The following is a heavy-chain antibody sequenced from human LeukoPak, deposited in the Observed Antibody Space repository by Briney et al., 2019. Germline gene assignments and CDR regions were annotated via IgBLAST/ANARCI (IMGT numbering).Heavy chain of an antibody. CDR2: ISCGGST. V-gene: IGHV3-66*01. J-gene: IGHJ4*02. D-gene: IGHD5-24*01. CDR3: SRDRMGTKSFDY. Sequence: GGSLRLSCAASEFTVRSNYMSWVRQAPGKGLEWVSVISCGGSTYCADSVKGRFTISRDSSKNTLYLQLKSLRAEDTALYYWSRDRMGTKSFDYWGQGTLVTVSS. CDR1: EFTVRSNY.